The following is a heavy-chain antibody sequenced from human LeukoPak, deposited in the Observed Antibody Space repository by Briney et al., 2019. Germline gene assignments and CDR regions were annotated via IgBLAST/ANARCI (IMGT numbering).Heavy chain of an antibody. CDR2: INSDGSST. CDR3: ARSEGTTWIQLWSPSDY. Sequence: PGGSLRLSCAASGFTFSSYWMHWVRQAPGKGLVWVSRINSDGSSTSYADSVKGRFTISRDNAKNTLYLQMNSLRAEDTAVYYCARSEGTTWIQLWSPSDYWGQGTLVTVSS. D-gene: IGHD5-18*01. J-gene: IGHJ4*02. CDR1: GFTFSSYW. V-gene: IGHV3-74*01.